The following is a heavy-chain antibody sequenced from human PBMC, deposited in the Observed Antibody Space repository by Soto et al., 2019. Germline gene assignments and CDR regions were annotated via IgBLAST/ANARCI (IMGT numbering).Heavy chain of an antibody. CDR1: GYTFTSYG. V-gene: IGHV1-18*04. Sequence: GASVKVSCKASGYTFTSYGISWVRQAPGQGLEWMGWISAYNGNTNYAQKLQGRVTMTTDTSTSTGYMELRSLRSDDTAVYYCAREGGYYDSSGYYVLLNWGQGTLVTVSS. CDR3: AREGGYYDSSGYYVLLN. D-gene: IGHD3-22*01. J-gene: IGHJ4*02. CDR2: ISAYNGNT.